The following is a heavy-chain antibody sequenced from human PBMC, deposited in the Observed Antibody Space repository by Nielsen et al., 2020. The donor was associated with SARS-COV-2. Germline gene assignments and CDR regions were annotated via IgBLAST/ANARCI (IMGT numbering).Heavy chain of an antibody. Sequence: ASVKVSCKASGYTFTSYAMHWVRQAPGQRLEWMGWINAGNGDTEYSQKFQGRVTITRDTSANTVYMELSSLRSEDTAVYYCAREELVGYYYDSLRAFDIWGQGTMVT. J-gene: IGHJ3*02. CDR3: AREELVGYYYDSLRAFDI. V-gene: IGHV1-3*01. D-gene: IGHD3-22*01. CDR1: GYTFTSYA. CDR2: INAGNGDT.